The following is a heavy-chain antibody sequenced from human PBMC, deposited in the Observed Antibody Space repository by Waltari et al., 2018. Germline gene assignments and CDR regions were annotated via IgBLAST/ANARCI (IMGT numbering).Heavy chain of an antibody. CDR2: ISGNGGST. CDR3: VYGGYDSGLVY. Sequence: EVQLLASGGGLVQPGGSLLLSWAASGFTCSSYAMSWIRQAPGKGLAWVSAISGNGGSTYYAASVKGRFTISRDNSKNTLYLQMSSLRAEDTAVYYCVYGGYDSGLVYCGQGTLVTVSS. CDR1: GFTCSSYA. V-gene: IGHV3-23*01. J-gene: IGHJ4*02. D-gene: IGHD5-12*01.